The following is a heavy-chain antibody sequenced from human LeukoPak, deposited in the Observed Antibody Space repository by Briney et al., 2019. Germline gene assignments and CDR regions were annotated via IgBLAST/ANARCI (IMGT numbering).Heavy chain of an antibody. CDR3: TSNLYCSTSSCYTLDN. CDR2: IKSKSERGTT. J-gene: IGHJ4*02. V-gene: IGHV3-15*01. Sequence: GGPLRLSCAASGFTFSNGWKSWVRQAPGKGLEWVGRIKSKSERGTTDYAAPVKGRFTISRDGSTNTVYLHMNSLKTEDTAVYFCTSNLYCSTSSCYTLDNWGQGTLVAVSP. CDR1: GFTFSNGW. D-gene: IGHD2-2*02.